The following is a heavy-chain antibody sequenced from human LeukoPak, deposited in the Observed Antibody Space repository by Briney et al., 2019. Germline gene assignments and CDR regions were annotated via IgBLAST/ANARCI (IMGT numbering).Heavy chain of an antibody. V-gene: IGHV3-7*01. D-gene: IGHD1-26*01. CDR3: ARGSSAGASLRHDY. CDR2: IKQDGSEE. J-gene: IGHJ4*02. CDR1: GFTFSSYW. Sequence: GGSLRLPCAASGFTFSSYWMSWVRQAPGKGLEWVANIKQDGSEENFVDSVKGRLTISRDNAKKSLYLQMNSLRAEDTAVYYCARGSSAGASLRHDYWGQGTLVTVSS.